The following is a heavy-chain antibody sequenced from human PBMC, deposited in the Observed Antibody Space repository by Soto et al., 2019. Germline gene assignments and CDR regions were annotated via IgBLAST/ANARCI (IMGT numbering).Heavy chain of an antibody. J-gene: IGHJ5*02. CDR2: IYHSGST. Sequence: HLQLQESGSGLVKPSQTLSLTCAVSGGSISSGGYSWSWIRQPPGKGLEWIGYIYHSGSTYYNPSPKSRVTISVDRSKSQFSLKLSSVTAADTAVYYCARGWTYGDLLALNSWGQGTMVTVSS. D-gene: IGHD4-17*01. CDR1: GGSISSGGYS. V-gene: IGHV4-30-2*01. CDR3: ARGWTYGDLLALNS.